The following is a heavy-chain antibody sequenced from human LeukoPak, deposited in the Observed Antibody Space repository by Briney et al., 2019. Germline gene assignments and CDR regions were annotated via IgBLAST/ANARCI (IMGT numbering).Heavy chain of an antibody. J-gene: IGHJ4*02. D-gene: IGHD1-26*01. Sequence: GGSLRLSCAASGFTFSSYGMHWVRQAPGKALEWVAFIRYDGSDKYYADSVKGRFTISRDNSKNTLYLQMNSLRAEDTAVYYCAKDRSELPKYYFDYWGQGTLVTVSS. V-gene: IGHV3-30*02. CDR1: GFTFSSYG. CDR2: IRYDGSDK. CDR3: AKDRSELPKYYFDY.